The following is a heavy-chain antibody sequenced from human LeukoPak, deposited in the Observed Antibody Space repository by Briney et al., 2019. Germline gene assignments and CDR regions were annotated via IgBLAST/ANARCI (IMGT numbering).Heavy chain of an antibody. Sequence: PGGSLRLSCAASEFSVGSNYMTWVRQAPGKGLEWVSLIYSGGSTYYADSVKGRFTISRDNSKNTLYLQMNSLRAEDTAVYYCAKALFGDRRVGAFDIWGLGTMLTVSS. V-gene: IGHV3-66*01. D-gene: IGHD3-10*02. CDR3: AKALFGDRRVGAFDI. J-gene: IGHJ3*02. CDR1: EFSVGSNY. CDR2: IYSGGST.